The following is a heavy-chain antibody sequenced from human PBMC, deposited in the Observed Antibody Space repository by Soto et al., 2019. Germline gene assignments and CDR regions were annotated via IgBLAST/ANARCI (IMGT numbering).Heavy chain of an antibody. CDR3: ARDRGADAPSDF. CDR2: IWHDGLKK. J-gene: IGHJ4*02. CDR1: RFTFSDYG. Sequence: QVQLVESGGGVVQPERSLRLSCVASRFTFSDYGMHWVRQAPGKGLEWVAGIWHDGLKKDYVDSVKGRFTVSRDNSKNTLYLQMNSLRVEDTATYYCARDRGADAPSDFWGQGTLVTVSS. V-gene: IGHV3-33*01.